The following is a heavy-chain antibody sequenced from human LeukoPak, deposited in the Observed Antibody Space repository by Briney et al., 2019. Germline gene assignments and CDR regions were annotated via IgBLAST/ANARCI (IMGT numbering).Heavy chain of an antibody. D-gene: IGHD2-15*01. CDR1: GGSTKSSSNY. J-gene: IGHJ4*02. CDR3: ARALLYCSGGSCYSGVLFDY. Sequence: PSETLSLTCTVSGGSTKSSSNYWSWIRQPPGKGLEWIGYVYYSGSTSYNPSLKSRVTISVDTSKNQFSLKLSSVTAADTAVYFCARALLYCSGGSCYSGVLFDYWGQGSLATVSS. CDR2: VYYSGST. V-gene: IGHV4-61*01.